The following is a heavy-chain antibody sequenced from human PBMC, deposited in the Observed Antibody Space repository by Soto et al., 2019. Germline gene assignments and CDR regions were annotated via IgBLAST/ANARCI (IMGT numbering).Heavy chain of an antibody. CDR2: IYPGDSDT. Sequence: GESLKISCKGSGYSFTSYWIGWVRQMPGKGLEWMGIIYPGDSDTRYSPSFQGQVTISADKSISTAYLQWSSLKASDTAMYYCARTYYDYIWGSYPQAYDYWGQGTLVTVSS. D-gene: IGHD3-16*02. CDR3: ARTYYDYIWGSYPQAYDY. J-gene: IGHJ4*02. V-gene: IGHV5-51*01. CDR1: GYSFTSYW.